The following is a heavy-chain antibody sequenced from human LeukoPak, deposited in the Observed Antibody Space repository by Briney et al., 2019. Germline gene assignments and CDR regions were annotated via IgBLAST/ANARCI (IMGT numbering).Heavy chain of an antibody. J-gene: IGHJ3*02. V-gene: IGHV1-69*05. CDR1: GGTFSSYA. Sequence: ASVKVSCKASGGTFSSYAISWVRQAPGQGLEWMGGIIPIFGTANYAQKFQGRVTITTDESTSTAYMELSSLRSEDTAVYYCARMSVRGVIDGWAYPQHNAFDIWGQGTMVTVYS. D-gene: IGHD3-10*01. CDR3: ARMSVRGVIDGWAYPQHNAFDI. CDR2: IIPIFGTA.